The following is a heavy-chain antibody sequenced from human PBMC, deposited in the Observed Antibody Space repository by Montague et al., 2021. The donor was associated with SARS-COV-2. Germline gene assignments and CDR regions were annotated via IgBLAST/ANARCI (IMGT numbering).Heavy chain of an antibody. CDR1: GASINSSSYY. D-gene: IGHD3-10*01. CDR3: ASMVRAQVYYFDY. CDR2: IFYSGST. Sequence: SETLSLTCTVSGASINSSSYYWGWIRQPPGKGLEWIGSIFYSGSTDYXPSLKSRVTISVDTSKSQFSLKLSSVTAADTAVYYCASMVRAQVYYFDYWGQGTLVTVSS. J-gene: IGHJ4*02. V-gene: IGHV4-39*01.